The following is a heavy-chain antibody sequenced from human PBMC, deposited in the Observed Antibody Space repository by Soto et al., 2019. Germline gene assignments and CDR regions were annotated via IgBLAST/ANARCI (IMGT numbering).Heavy chain of an antibody. J-gene: IGHJ4*02. CDR2: ISGSGGST. CDR3: AKDRVDVTAYFDY. V-gene: IGHV3-23*01. CDR1: GFTFSSYA. Sequence: PGGSLRLSCAASGFTFSSYAMSSVRQAPGKGLEWVSAISGSGGSTYYADSVKGRFTISRDNSKNTLYLQMNSLRAEDTAVYYCAKDRVDVTAYFDYWGQGTLVTVSS.